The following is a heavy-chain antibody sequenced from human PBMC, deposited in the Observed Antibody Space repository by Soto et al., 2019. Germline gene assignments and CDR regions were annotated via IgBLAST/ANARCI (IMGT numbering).Heavy chain of an antibody. CDR1: CWSFSGYY. CDR2: INHSGST. CDR3: ARTSKFDC. V-gene: IGHV4-34*01. J-gene: IGHJ4*02. D-gene: IGHD6-6*01. Sequence: SETLSLTCAVYCWSFSGYYWSWIRQPPGKGLEWIGEINHSGSTNYNPSLKSRVTMSVDTSKNQFSLKLSSVTAADTAVYYCARTSKFDCWGQGTRVT.